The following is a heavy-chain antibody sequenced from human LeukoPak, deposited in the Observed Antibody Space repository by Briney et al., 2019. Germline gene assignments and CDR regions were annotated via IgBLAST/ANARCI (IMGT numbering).Heavy chain of an antibody. V-gene: IGHV1-2*02. Sequence: GASVKVSCKASGYTFTGYYMHWVRQAPGQGLEWMGWINPNSGGTNYAQKFQGRVTMTRDTSISTSYMELSRLRSDDTAVYYCARDLCGGDCYHPGWFDPWGQGTLVTVSS. CDR2: INPNSGGT. D-gene: IGHD2-21*01. J-gene: IGHJ5*02. CDR3: ARDLCGGDCYHPGWFDP. CDR1: GYTFTGYY.